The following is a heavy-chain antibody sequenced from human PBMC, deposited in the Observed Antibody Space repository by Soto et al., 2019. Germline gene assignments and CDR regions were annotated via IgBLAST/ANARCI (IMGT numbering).Heavy chain of an antibody. Sequence: GGSLRLSCAASGFTFSSYSMNWVRQAPGKGLEWVSSISSSSSYIYYADSVKGRFTISRDNAKNSLYLQMNSLRAEDTAVYYCARDPNYYGSGSYSDYWGQGTLVTVSS. V-gene: IGHV3-21*01. CDR3: ARDPNYYGSGSYSDY. D-gene: IGHD3-10*01. CDR1: GFTFSSYS. CDR2: ISSSSSYI. J-gene: IGHJ4*02.